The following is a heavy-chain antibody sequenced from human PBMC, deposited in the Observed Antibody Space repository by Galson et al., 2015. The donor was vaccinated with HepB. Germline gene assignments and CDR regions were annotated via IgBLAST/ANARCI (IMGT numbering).Heavy chain of an antibody. CDR3: ARAGTERTTMILVVNENSGMDV. V-gene: IGHV1-46*01. Sequence: SVKVSCKATGYTFTNYYMHWVRQAPGQGLEWVGVINPSDETTNHAENFRGRVTMTSDTSTSTVYMEMSSLRSDDTAVYYCARAGTERTTMILVVNENSGMDVWGQGTTVTVSS. CDR1: GYTFTNYY. J-gene: IGHJ6*02. CDR2: INPSDETT. D-gene: IGHD3-22*01.